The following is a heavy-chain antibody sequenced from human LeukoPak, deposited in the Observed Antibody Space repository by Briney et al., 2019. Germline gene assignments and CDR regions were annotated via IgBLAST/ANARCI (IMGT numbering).Heavy chain of an antibody. V-gene: IGHV1-69*04. CDR2: IIPILGIA. Sequence: SVKVSCKASGGTFSSYAISWVRQAPGQGLEWMGRIIPILGIANYAQKFQGRVTITADKSTSTAYMELSSLRSEDTAVYYCARGPAATATLNFDYWGQGTLVTVSS. CDR1: GGTFSSYA. J-gene: IGHJ4*02. CDR3: ARGPAATATLNFDY. D-gene: IGHD2-15*01.